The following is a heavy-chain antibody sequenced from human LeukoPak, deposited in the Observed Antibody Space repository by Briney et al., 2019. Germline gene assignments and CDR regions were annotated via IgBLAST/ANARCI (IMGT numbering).Heavy chain of an antibody. Sequence: GGSLRLSCAASGFTFSRYWMHWVRQAPGKGLVWISRINPEETTTSYADSVRGRFTISRDNAKNTLYLEMNSLRTEDTAVYYCARGGLGPVDYWGQGSLVTVSS. V-gene: IGHV3-74*01. CDR1: GFTFSRYW. CDR3: ARGGLGPVDY. D-gene: IGHD1-14*01. CDR2: INPEETTT. J-gene: IGHJ4*02.